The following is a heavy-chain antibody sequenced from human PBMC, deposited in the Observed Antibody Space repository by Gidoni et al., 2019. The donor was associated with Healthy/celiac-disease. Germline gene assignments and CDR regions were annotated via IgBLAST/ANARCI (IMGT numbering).Heavy chain of an antibody. D-gene: IGHD6-13*01. V-gene: IGHV4-39*01. Sequence: STYYNPSLKNRVTISVDTSKNQFSLKLSSVTAADTAVYYCARRTRTAAGFDYWGQGTLVTVSS. J-gene: IGHJ4*02. CDR3: ARRTRTAAGFDY. CDR2: ST.